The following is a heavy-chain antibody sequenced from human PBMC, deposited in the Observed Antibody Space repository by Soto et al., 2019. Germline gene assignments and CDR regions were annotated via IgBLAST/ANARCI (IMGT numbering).Heavy chain of an antibody. CDR2: IIPIFGTA. Sequence: GASVKVSCKASGGTFSSYAISWLRQAPGQGLEWMGEIIPIFGTANYAQKFQGRVTITADESTSTAYIELSSLRAEDTAIYYCAKDSRGYTKNYGGPNWFHPWGQGTLVTVSS. V-gene: IGHV1-69*13. J-gene: IGHJ5*02. D-gene: IGHD1-7*01. CDR3: AKDSRGYTKNYGGPNWFHP. CDR1: GGTFSSYA.